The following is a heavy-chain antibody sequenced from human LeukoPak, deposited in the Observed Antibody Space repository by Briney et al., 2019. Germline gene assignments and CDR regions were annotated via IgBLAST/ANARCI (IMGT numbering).Heavy chain of an antibody. V-gene: IGHV4-34*01. J-gene: IGHJ4*02. CDR1: GGSFSGYY. CDR3: ARGRKDTGRRELDY. CDR2: INHSGST. D-gene: IGHD1-1*01. Sequence: SETLSLTCAVYGGSFSGYYWSWIRQPPGKGLEWIGEINHSGSTNYNPSLKSRVTISVDTSKNQFSLKLSSATAADTAVYYCARGRKDTGRRELDYWGQGTLVTVSS.